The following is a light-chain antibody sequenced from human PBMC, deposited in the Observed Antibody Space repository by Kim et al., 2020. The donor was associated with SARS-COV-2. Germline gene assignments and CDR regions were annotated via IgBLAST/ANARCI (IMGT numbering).Light chain of an antibody. Sequence: VTISFSGTSTNNGSNAVNWSLPLRGTAPILLTYSTTQPTAGLPDRFSGSKSGTAASLAISGLQSEEEAYYYCAAWADSLNGPLFGGGTQLAVL. V-gene: IGLV1-44*01. CDR3: AAWADSLNGPL. CDR2: STT. J-gene: IGLJ2*01. CDR1: STNNGSNA.